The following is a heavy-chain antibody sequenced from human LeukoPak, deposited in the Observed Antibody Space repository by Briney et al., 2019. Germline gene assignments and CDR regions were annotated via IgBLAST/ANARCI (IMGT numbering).Heavy chain of an antibody. J-gene: IGHJ3*01. Sequence: GASVKVSCKASGFTFTTYAFSWVRQAPGQGLEWMGWISAHNGNTNYAQKLQGGVTMTTDTSTNTAYTELRSLRFDDTAVYYCARHFSSGWPLEALDVWGQGTLVTVSS. V-gene: IGHV1-18*01. CDR3: ARHFSSGWPLEALDV. CDR2: ISAHNGNT. CDR1: GFTFTTYA. D-gene: IGHD6-19*01.